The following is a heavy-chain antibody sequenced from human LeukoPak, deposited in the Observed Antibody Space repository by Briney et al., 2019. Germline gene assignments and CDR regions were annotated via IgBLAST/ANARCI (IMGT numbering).Heavy chain of an antibody. D-gene: IGHD5-24*01. V-gene: IGHV1-69*05. CDR2: IIPIFGTA. J-gene: IGHJ4*02. Sequence: SVKLSCEASGGTFSSYAISWVRQAPGQGLEWMGGIIPIFGTANYAQKFQGRVTITTDESTSTAYMELSSLRSEDTAVYYCARDAGDGWLQLGYWGQGTLVTVSS. CDR1: GGTFSSYA. CDR3: ARDAGDGWLQLGY.